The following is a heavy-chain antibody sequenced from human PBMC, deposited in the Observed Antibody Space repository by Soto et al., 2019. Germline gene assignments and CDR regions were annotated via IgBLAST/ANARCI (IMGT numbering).Heavy chain of an antibody. CDR2: INVYNGNT. V-gene: IGHV1-18*01. CDR3: ARGVGSGSYYNQYNWFDP. D-gene: IGHD3-10*01. J-gene: IGHJ5*02. Sequence: QVQLVQSGGEVKKPGASVKVSCKASGYTFTNYGISWVRQAPGQGLEWMGWINVYNGNTKYAQKXQARVTMTTDXXPXTXXMELRSLRSDDTAVYYCARGVGSGSYYNQYNWFDPWGQGTLVTVSS. CDR1: GYTFTNYG.